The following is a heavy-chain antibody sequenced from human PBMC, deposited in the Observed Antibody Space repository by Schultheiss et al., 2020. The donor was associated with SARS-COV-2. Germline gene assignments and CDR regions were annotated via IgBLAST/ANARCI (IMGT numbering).Heavy chain of an antibody. Sequence: SETLSLTCAVSGYSISSGYYWGWIRQPPGKGLEWIGYIYYSGSTNYNPSLKSRVTISVDTSKNQFSLKLSSVTAADTAVYYCARSRRDGYNPHFDYWGQGTLVTVSS. D-gene: IGHD5-24*01. CDR2: IYYSGST. CDR1: GYSISSGYY. J-gene: IGHJ4*02. CDR3: ARSRRDGYNPHFDY. V-gene: IGHV4-38-2*01.